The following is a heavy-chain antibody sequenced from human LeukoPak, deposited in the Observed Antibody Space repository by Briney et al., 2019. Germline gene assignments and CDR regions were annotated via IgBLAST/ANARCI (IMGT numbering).Heavy chain of an antibody. V-gene: IGHV3-21*01. CDR2: ISSSSSYI. CDR1: GFTFSSYS. J-gene: IGHJ4*02. CDR3: ASSLGAMVRGVIIY. Sequence: TSGGSLRLSCAASGFTFSSYSMNWVRQAPGKGLEWVSSISSSSSYIYYADSVKGRFTISRDNAKNSLYLQMNSLRAEDTAVYYCASSLGAMVRGVIIYWGQGTLVTVSS. D-gene: IGHD3-10*01.